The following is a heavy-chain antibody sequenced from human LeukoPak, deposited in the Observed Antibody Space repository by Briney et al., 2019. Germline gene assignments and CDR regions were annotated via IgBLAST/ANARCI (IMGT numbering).Heavy chain of an antibody. CDR1: GFTFNKFA. V-gene: IGHV3-53*01. Sequence: GGSLRLSCAGSGFTFNKFAMSWVRQAPGKGLEWVSVIYSGGSTYYADSVKGRFTIFRDNSKNTLYLQMNSLRAEDTAVYYCARGTYYYDSSGYHPPDHWGQGTLVTVSS. CDR2: IYSGGST. CDR3: ARGTYYYDSSGYHPPDH. D-gene: IGHD3-22*01. J-gene: IGHJ4*02.